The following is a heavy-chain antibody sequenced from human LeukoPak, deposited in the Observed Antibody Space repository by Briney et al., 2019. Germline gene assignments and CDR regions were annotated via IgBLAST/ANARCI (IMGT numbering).Heavy chain of an antibody. J-gene: IGHJ4*02. D-gene: IGHD6-6*01. CDR1: GGTISGYY. CDR3: ARGEARRRPFDY. Sequence: PSETLSLTCTVSGGTISGYYWSWIRQPPGKGLEWICFIYYSGSTNYNPSLKSRVTISVDTSKNPFSLKLNSVTAADTAVYFCARGEARRRPFDYWGQGTLVTVSS. V-gene: IGHV4-59*01. CDR2: IYYSGST.